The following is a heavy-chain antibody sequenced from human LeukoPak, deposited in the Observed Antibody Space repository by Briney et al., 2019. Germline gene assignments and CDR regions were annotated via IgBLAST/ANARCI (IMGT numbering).Heavy chain of an antibody. CDR1: GFTFSNNW. D-gene: IGHD2-8*02. V-gene: IGHV3-7*01. Sequence: PGGSLRLSCAASGFTFSNNWMSWVRQAPGKGLECVANIKKDGSEKYYINSVKGRFTISRDNAKNSLYLQMNSLRAEDTALYYCVKDAGTAWGQGTLVIVS. J-gene: IGHJ5*02. CDR2: IKKDGSEK. CDR3: VKDAGTA.